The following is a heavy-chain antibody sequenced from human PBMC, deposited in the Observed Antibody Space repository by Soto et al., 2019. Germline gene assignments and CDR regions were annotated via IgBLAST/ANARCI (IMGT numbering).Heavy chain of an antibody. CDR1: GGSISPYY. CDR2: IYYSGST. CDR3: ARLSSAWQDNWFDP. J-gene: IGHJ5*02. V-gene: IGHV4-59*01. D-gene: IGHD6-19*01. Sequence: QVQLQESGPGLVKPSETLSLTCTVSGGSISPYYWSWFRQPPGQRLEWIAYIYYSGSTSYNPSLKSRLTISVDTSKNQFSVRLSSVTAADTAMYYCARLSSAWQDNWFDPWGQGTLVTVSS.